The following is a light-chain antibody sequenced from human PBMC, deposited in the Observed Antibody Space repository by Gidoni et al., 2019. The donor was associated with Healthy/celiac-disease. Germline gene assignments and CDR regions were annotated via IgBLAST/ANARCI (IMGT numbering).Light chain of an antibody. V-gene: IGKV3-15*01. CDR1: QSVSSN. J-gene: IGKJ1*01. Sequence: LSGRASQSVSSNLAWYQQKPGQAPRLLIYGASTRATGIPARFSGSGSGTEFTLTISSLQSEDFAVYYCQQYNNWPPWTFGQGTKVEIK. CDR2: GAS. CDR3: QQYNNWPPWT.